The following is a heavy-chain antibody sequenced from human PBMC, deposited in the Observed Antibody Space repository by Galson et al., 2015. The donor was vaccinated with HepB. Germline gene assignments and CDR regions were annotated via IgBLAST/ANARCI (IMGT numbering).Heavy chain of an antibody. CDR1: GDSVSSNSAA. V-gene: IGHV6-1*01. Sequence: CAISGDSVSSNSAAWNWIRQSPSRGLEWLGRTYYRSKWYNDYAVSVKSRITINPDTSKNQYSLQLNSVTPEDTAVYYCAMLYSSSWYYFDYWGQGTLVTVSS. D-gene: IGHD6-13*01. J-gene: IGHJ4*02. CDR3: AMLYSSSWYYFDY. CDR2: TYYRSKWYN.